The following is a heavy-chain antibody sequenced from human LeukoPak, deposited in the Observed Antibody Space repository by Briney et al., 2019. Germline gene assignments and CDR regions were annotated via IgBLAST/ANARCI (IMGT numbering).Heavy chain of an antibody. V-gene: IGHV3-21*01. CDR1: GFTFSSYS. D-gene: IGHD2-15*01. CDR2: ISSSSSYI. CDR3: ARPVGYCSGGSCHDAFDI. Sequence: GGSLSLSCAASGFTFSSYSMNWVRQAPGKGLEWVSSISSSSSYIYYADSVKGRFTISRDNAKNSLYLQMNSLRAEDTAVYYCARPVGYCSGGSCHDAFDIWGQGTMVTVSS. J-gene: IGHJ3*02.